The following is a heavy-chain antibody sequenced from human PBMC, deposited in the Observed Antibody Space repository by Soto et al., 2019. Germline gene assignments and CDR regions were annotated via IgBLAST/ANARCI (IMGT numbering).Heavy chain of an antibody. J-gene: IGHJ6*02. CDR1: GGTFSSYA. CDR3: ARHLGGNHYYYGMDV. Sequence: SVKVSCKASGGTFSSYAISWVRQAPGQGLEWMGGIIPIFGIADYAQKFQGRVTITADESTSTAYMDLSSLRSEDTAVYYCARHLGGNHYYYGMDVWGQGTTVTVSS. CDR2: IIPIFGIA. V-gene: IGHV1-69*13. D-gene: IGHD3-16*01.